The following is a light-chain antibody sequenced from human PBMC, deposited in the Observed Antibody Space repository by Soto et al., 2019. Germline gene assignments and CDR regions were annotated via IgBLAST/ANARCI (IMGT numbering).Light chain of an antibody. CDR2: EDS. V-gene: IGLV2-23*01. J-gene: IGLJ3*02. CDR1: SSDVGKYNL. Sequence: SVLTQPASVSGSPGQSITISCTGTSSDVGKYNLVSWYQQHPGKAPKLMIYEDSKRPSGVSNRFSGSKSGNTASLTISGLQAEDDADYYCASHAGRGTVVFGGGTKVTVL. CDR3: ASHAGRGTVV.